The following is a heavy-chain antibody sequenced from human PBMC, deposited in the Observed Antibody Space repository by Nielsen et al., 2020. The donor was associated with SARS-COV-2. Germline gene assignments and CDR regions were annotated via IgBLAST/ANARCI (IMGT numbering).Heavy chain of an antibody. CDR2: INNDGSIT. Sequence: GESLKISCAASGFSFSTYWMHWVRQAPGKGLVWVARINNDGSITNYADSVTGRFTISRDNAGNTLYLQMNSLRAEDTAVYFCVRAINGDYWGQGTLVTVSS. V-gene: IGHV3-74*01. CDR3: VRAINGDY. CDR1: GFSFSTYW. J-gene: IGHJ4*02.